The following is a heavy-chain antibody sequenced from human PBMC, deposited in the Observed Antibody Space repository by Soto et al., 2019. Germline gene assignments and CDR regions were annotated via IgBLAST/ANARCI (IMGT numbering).Heavy chain of an antibody. CDR1: GGSVSSGSYY. CDR3: ARDLRATKRFGLGWFDP. V-gene: IGHV4-61*01. D-gene: IGHD1-26*01. CDR2: IYYSGST. J-gene: IGHJ5*02. Sequence: KTSETLSLTCTVSGGSVSSGSYYWSWIRQPPGKGLEWIGYIYYSGSTNYNPSLKSRVTISVDTSKNQFSLKLSSVTAADTAVYYCARDLRATKRFGLGWFDPWGQGTLVTVS.